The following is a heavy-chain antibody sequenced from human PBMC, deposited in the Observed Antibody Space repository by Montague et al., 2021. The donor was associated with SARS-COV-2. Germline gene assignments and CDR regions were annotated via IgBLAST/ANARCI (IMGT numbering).Heavy chain of an antibody. CDR2: TYYRSKWYN. Sequence: CAISGDSVSSNIATWNWIRQSPSRGLKWLGRTYYRSKWYNDYAESVKSRITIDPDTSKHQFSLHLNSVTPEDTAVYYCARIPAGSKYYFDFWGQGTLVTVSS. D-gene: IGHD6-13*01. CDR3: ARIPAGSKYYFDF. CDR1: GDSVSSNIAT. J-gene: IGHJ4*02. V-gene: IGHV6-1*01.